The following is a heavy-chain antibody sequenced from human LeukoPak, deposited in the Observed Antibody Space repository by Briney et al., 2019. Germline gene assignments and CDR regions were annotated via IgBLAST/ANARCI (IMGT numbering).Heavy chain of an antibody. CDR3: AGGVGWHFDL. V-gene: IGHV3-23*01. CDR2: ISASGGST. D-gene: IGHD2-2*01. CDR1: GFTFSSYG. J-gene: IGHJ2*01. Sequence: HPGGSLRLSCAASGFTFSSYGMSWVRQAPGKGLKWVSDISASGGSTYYADSVKGRFTISRDNAKNSVFLQMNSLRPEDTAVYYCAGGVGWHFDLWGRGTLVTVSS.